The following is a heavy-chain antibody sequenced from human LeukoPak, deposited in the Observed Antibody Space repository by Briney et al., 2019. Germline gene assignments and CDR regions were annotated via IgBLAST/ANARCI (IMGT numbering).Heavy chain of an antibody. CDR1: GFTFSSYW. D-gene: IGHD6-19*01. CDR3: ARLARGWYVDY. V-gene: IGHV3-7*01. J-gene: IGHJ4*02. CDR2: IKQDGSEK. Sequence: PGGSLRLSCAASGFTFSSYWMSWVRQAPGKGLEWVDNIKQDGSEKYYVDSVKGRFTISRDNAKNSLYLQMNSLRAEDTAVYYCARLARGWYVDYWGQGTLVTVSS.